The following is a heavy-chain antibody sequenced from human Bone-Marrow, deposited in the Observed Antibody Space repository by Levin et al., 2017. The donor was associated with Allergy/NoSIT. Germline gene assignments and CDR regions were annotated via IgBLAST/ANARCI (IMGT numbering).Heavy chain of an antibody. Sequence: ASVKVSCKTSGYTFTTYGLSWVRQAPGQGLEWIGWISPYNGNTKYSQKVQGRVSLTTERSTSTAYMELRSLTSDDTAVYYCATIKGSLVRGNDYYYGMDVWGQGTTVIVS. CDR1: GYTFTTYG. V-gene: IGHV1-18*01. J-gene: IGHJ6*02. CDR3: ATIKGSLVRGNDYYYGMDV. D-gene: IGHD3-10*01. CDR2: ISPYNGNT.